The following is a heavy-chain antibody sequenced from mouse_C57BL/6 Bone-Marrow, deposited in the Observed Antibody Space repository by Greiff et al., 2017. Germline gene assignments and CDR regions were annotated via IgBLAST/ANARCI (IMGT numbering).Heavy chain of an antibody. V-gene: IGHV1-59*01. J-gene: IGHJ3*01. Sequence: VQLQQPGAELVRPGTSVKLSCKASGYTFTSYWMHWVKQRPGQGLEWIGVIDPSDCYTNYNQKFKGKATMTVDNSSSTAYMQLSSLTSADSAVYYGARVDYDYDAWLAYWGQGTLVTVSA. CDR2: IDPSDCYT. CDR3: ARVDYDYDAWLAY. D-gene: IGHD2-4*01. CDR1: GYTFTSYW.